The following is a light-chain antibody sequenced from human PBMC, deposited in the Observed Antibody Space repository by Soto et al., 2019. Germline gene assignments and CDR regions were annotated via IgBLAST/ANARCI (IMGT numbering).Light chain of an antibody. Sequence: DLQMTQSPSTLSASVGDRVTITCRASQSASTFLAWYQQKPGQAPKLLIYDASTLQSGVPSRFSASGSGTEFALTISGLQPDDFAVYYCQQYNRYAVTFGQGTKVEIK. V-gene: IGKV1-5*01. CDR2: DAS. J-gene: IGKJ1*01. CDR3: QQYNRYAVT. CDR1: QSASTF.